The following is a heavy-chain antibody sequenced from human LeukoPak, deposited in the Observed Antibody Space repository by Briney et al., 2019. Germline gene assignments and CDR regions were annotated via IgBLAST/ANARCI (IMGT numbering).Heavy chain of an antibody. CDR3: ARHVRVTHLTIHFDY. D-gene: IGHD5-18*01. Sequence: SPSETLSLTCTVSGGSISSSSYYWGWIRQPPGKGLEWIGSIYYSGSTYYNPSLKSRVTISVDTSKNQFSLKLSSVTAADTAVYYCARHVRVTHLTIHFDYWGQGTLVTVSS. V-gene: IGHV4-39*01. J-gene: IGHJ4*02. CDR2: IYYSGST. CDR1: GGSISSSSYY.